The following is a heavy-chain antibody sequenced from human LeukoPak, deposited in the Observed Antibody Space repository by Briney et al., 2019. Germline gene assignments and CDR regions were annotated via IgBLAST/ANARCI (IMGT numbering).Heavy chain of an antibody. D-gene: IGHD6-13*01. CDR3: ARDREGSTAAGPHFDY. V-gene: IGHV1-46*01. CDR2: INPSGGST. J-gene: IGHJ4*02. CDR1: GYTFTSYY. Sequence: TSVKVSCKASGYTFTSYYMHWVRQAPGQGLEWMGIINPSGGSTSYAQKFQGWVTMTRDTSISTAYMELSRLRSDDTAVYYCARDREGSTAAGPHFDYWGQGTLVTVSS.